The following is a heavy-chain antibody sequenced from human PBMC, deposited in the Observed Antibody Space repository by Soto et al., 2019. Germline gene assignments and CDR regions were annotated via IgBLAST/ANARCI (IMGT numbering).Heavy chain of an antibody. CDR1: GFSFSAYN. Sequence: GGSLRLSCIGSGFSFSAYNMNWVRQAPGKGLEWVSSIKVGSSRIYQPDSMKGRFTISRDDARNSVYLQINSLRAEDTALYFCARDWDFWIDLYRSDAFDLWGQGTMVTVSS. CDR2: IKVGSSRI. J-gene: IGHJ3*01. CDR3: ARDWDFWIDLYRSDAFDL. V-gene: IGHV3-21*01. D-gene: IGHD3-3*01.